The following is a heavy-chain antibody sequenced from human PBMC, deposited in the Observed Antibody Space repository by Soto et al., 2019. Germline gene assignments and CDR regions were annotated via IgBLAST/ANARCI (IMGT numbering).Heavy chain of an antibody. Sequence: EVQLLDSGGGLVQPGGSLRLSCAPSGFTFSNYAMTGVRHVPGKGLEWVSGISGRGGRSYYADSGKAGFTISRDNSKSTLYLQMNGLRAEDTAVYYCAKAYFVWSSEQPYYFDYWGQGTLVTVSS. CDR1: GFTFSNYA. J-gene: IGHJ4*02. CDR3: AKAYFVWSSEQPYYFDY. V-gene: IGHV3-23*01. D-gene: IGHD3-16*01. CDR2: ISGRGGRS.